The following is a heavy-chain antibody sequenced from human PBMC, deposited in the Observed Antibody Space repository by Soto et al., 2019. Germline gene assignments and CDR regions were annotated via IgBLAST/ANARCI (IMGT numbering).Heavy chain of an antibody. V-gene: IGHV3-11*06. CDR3: ARGGIWGVSWNWFDT. J-gene: IGHJ5*02. Sequence: PGGSLRLSCAASGFTFSSYSMHWVRQAPGKGLEWVSYISSSSSYTNYADSVKGRFTISRENAKNSLHLQMNSLRAGDTAVYYCARGGIWGVSWNWFDTWGQGTLVTAPQ. CDR1: GFTFSSYS. CDR2: ISSSSSYT. D-gene: IGHD3-10*01.